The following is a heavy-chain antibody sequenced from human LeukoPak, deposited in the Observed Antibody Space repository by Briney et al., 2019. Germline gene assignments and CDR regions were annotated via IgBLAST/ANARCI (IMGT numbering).Heavy chain of an antibody. D-gene: IGHD4-11*01. CDR1: GVSFSGYY. J-gene: IGHJ4*02. Sequence: ASETLSLTCAVYGVSFSGYYLSWIRQPPGKGLEWIGEINHSGSTNYNPSLKSRVTISVDTSKNQFSLKLSSVTAADTAVYCCARGKLSRSTYWGQGTLVTVSS. V-gene: IGHV4-34*01. CDR2: INHSGST. CDR3: ARGKLSRSTY.